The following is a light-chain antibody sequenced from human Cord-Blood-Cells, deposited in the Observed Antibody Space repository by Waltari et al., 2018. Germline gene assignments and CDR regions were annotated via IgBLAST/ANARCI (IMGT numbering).Light chain of an antibody. V-gene: IGLV2-23*01. CDR2: EGS. CDR3: CSYAGSRV. J-gene: IGLJ3*02. CDR1: SSDVGSYNL. Sequence: QSALTQPASVSGSPGQSITISCTGTSSDVGSYNLFSWYQQHPGKAPNHMIYEGSKRPPGVANRFSGSKSGNTASLTISGLQAEDEADYYCCSYAGSRVFGGGTKLTVL.